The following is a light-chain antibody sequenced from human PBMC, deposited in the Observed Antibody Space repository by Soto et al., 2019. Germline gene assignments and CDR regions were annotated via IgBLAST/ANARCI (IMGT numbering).Light chain of an antibody. J-gene: IGKJ1*01. Sequence: IQMTQSPYSLSSSVGARVTITCRASQSISDFLHWYQQKPGKAPKLLIYAASTLQSGVPSRFSGSGSGTDFTLTISSLEPEDFATYYCQQTYSTPPTFGQGTKVDIK. CDR1: QSISDF. V-gene: IGKV1-39*01. CDR3: QQTYSTPPT. CDR2: AAS.